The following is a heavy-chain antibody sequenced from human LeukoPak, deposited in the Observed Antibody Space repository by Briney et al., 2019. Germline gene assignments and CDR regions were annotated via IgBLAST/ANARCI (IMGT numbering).Heavy chain of an antibody. D-gene: IGHD4-17*01. CDR3: ARDVDGASFFDS. CDR1: GFTFSNYW. V-gene: IGHV3-7*01. J-gene: IGHJ4*02. Sequence: GGSLRLSCAASGFTFSNYWMTWVRQAPGKGPECVANIKQDGSEKTHVDSVKGRFTISRDNAKNSLYLQMNSLRVEDTAVYYCARDVDGASFFDSWGQGTLVAVSS. CDR2: IKQDGSEK.